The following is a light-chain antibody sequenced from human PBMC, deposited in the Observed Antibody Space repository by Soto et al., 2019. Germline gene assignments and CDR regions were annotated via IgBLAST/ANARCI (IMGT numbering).Light chain of an antibody. V-gene: IGLV2-23*01. J-gene: IGLJ1*01. Sequence: LTLHASVPGSPGQSHHISCTGTISDVGSYNLVSWYQQHPGKAPKLMIYDGSKRPSGVSNRFSGYKSGNTASLTISGLQAEDEADYYCCSYAGSSTYVFGTGTKVTV. CDR1: ISDVGSYNL. CDR2: DGS. CDR3: CSYAGSSTYV.